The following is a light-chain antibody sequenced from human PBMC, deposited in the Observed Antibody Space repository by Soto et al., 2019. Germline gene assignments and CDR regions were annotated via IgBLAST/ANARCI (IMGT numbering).Light chain of an antibody. J-gene: IGLJ2*01. CDR3: SSYTISTTGVV. CDR2: EVS. V-gene: IGLV2-14*01. CDR1: SSDVGGYNY. Sequence: QSALTQPASVSGSPGQSITISCTGTSSDVGGYNYVSWYQQHPGKAPKLMIYEVSYRPSGVSNRFSGSRSGDTASLTISGLQAEDEADYFCSSYTISTTGVVFGGGTKLTVL.